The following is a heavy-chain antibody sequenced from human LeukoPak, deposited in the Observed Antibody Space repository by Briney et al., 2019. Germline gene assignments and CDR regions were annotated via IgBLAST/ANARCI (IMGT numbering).Heavy chain of an antibody. Sequence: SETLSLTCTFSGGSISSYYWTWIRQPAGKGLEWIGHIYTSGSTNSNPSLKSRVTMSLDTSKNQFSLKLTSVTAADTAVYYCAREFSFWGQGTMVTVSS. CDR1: GGSISSYY. CDR2: IYTSGST. V-gene: IGHV4-4*07. CDR3: AREFSF. J-gene: IGHJ3*01.